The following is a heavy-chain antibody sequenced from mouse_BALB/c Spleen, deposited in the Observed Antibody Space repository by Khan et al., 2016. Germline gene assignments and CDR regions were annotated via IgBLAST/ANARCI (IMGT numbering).Heavy chain of an antibody. J-gene: IGHJ1*01. CDR3: ARKEYDYGSSYSSYWYFDV. CDR1: GDSITSGY. D-gene: IGHD1-1*01. Sequence: EVQLQESGPSLVKPSQTLSLTCSVTGDSITSGYWNWIRKFPGNKLEYMVYISYSGSTYYNPSLKSRISITRDTSKNQYYLQLNSVTTEDTATYYCARKEYDYGSSYSSYWYFDVWGAGTTVTVSS. V-gene: IGHV3-8*02. CDR2: ISYSGST.